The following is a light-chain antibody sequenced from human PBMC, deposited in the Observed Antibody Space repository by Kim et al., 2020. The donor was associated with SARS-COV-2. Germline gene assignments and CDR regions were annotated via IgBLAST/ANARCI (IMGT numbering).Light chain of an antibody. CDR3: RQRRNWPPLT. V-gene: IGKV3-11*01. J-gene: IGKJ4*01. CDR1: RRVLSY. Sequence: SSRDKNTLSCRASRRVLSYLAAYQQQPPHAPTRLLYDEANSATAIPARFSGSGASTNFTHPTSSLEAEDVAVDYCRQRRNWPPLTFGRGTKVEIK. CDR2: DEA.